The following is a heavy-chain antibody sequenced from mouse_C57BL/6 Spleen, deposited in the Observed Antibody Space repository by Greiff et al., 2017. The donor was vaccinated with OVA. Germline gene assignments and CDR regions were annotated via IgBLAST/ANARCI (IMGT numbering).Heavy chain of an antibody. V-gene: IGHV14-2*01. J-gene: IGHJ4*01. D-gene: IGHD1-1*01. CDR3: ARSTTVVADYYAMDY. CDR2: IDPEDGET. CDR1: GFNIKDYY. Sequence: VQLQQSGAELVKPGASVKLSCTASGFNIKDYYMHWVKQRTEQGLEWIGRIDPEDGETKYAPKFQGKATITADTSSNTADLQLSSLTSEDTAVYYCARSTTVVADYYAMDYWGQGTSVTVSS.